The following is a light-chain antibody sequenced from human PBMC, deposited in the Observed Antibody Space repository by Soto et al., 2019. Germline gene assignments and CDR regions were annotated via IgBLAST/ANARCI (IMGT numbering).Light chain of an antibody. Sequence: IQVTQCASSRSQSVGYRVTITCRAGQSIFSSLNWYQQRPGKAPTLLIYAASSLQSGVPSRFRGSGYGTDSALTITSLQPEDFAIYYCQQSYNSPPITFGQGTRLEIK. V-gene: IGKV1-39*01. CDR1: QSIFSS. CDR3: QQSYNSPPIT. J-gene: IGKJ5*01. CDR2: AAS.